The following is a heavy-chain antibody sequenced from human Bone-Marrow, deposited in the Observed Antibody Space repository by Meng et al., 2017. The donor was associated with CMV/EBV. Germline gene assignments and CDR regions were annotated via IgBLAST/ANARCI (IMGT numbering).Heavy chain of an antibody. CDR2: ISGSGGYT. V-gene: IGHV3-23*01. D-gene: IGHD6-13*01. CDR3: ARDRGPAAGIDY. Sequence: SGAASGFTLSSYAMSWVRQAPGKGLGWVSAISGSGGYTYYADSVKGRFTISRDNSKNTLYLQMNSLRVEDTAVYYCARDRGPAAGIDYWGQGTLVTVSS. CDR1: GFTLSSYA. J-gene: IGHJ4*02.